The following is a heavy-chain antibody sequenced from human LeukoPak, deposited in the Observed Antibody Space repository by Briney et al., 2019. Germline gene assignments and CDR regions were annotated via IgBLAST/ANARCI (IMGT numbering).Heavy chain of an antibody. CDR3: ARGFKLERRRPDAFDI. V-gene: IGHV4-4*02. CDR2: IYHSGST. D-gene: IGHD1-1*01. CDR1: GGSISSSNW. Sequence: SGTLPLTCAVSGGSISSSNWWSWVRQPPGKGLEWIGEIYHSGSTNYNPSLKSRVTISVDKSKNQFSLKLSSVTAADTAVYYCARGFKLERRRPDAFDIWGQGTMVTVSS. J-gene: IGHJ3*02.